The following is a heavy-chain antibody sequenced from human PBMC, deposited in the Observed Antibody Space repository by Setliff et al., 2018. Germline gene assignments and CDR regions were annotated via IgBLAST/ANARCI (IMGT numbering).Heavy chain of an antibody. CDR2: IKEDGSQR. CDR3: SSYLVS. J-gene: IGHJ4*02. V-gene: IGHV3-7*01. CDR1: RLTFSNYW. D-gene: IGHD2-21*01. Sequence: GGSLRLSCAASRLTFSNYWMSWVRQAPGKGLEWVANIKEDGSQRNYVDAVRGRFTVSRDNARNLLYLQMNSLRVDDTAVYYCSSYLVSWGQGALVTVSS.